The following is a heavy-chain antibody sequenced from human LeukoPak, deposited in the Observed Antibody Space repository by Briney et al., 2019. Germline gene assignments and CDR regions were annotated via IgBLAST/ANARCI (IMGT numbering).Heavy chain of an antibody. CDR1: GGSISSSSYY. CDR3: ARPYGGSVFGY. CDR2: IYYSGST. Sequence: PSETLSLTCTVSGGSISSSSYYWGWIRQPPGKGLEWIGSIYYSGSTYYNPSLKSRVTISVDTSKNQFSLKLSSVTAADTAVYYCARPYGGSVFGYWGQGTLVTVSS. V-gene: IGHV4-39*01. J-gene: IGHJ4*02. D-gene: IGHD3-10*01.